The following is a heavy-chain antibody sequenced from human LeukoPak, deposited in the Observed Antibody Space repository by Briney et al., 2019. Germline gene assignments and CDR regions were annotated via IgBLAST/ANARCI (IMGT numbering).Heavy chain of an antibody. CDR2: IWYDGSNK. Sequence: GGSLRLSCAASGFTFSSYGMHWVRQAPGKGLEWVAVIWYDGSNKYYADSVKGRFTISRDNSKNTLYLQMNSLRAEDTAVYYCARAGIVVVPAAIRGRYYYYMDVWGKGTTVTVSS. CDR1: GFTFSSYG. D-gene: IGHD2-2*02. V-gene: IGHV3-33*01. J-gene: IGHJ6*03. CDR3: ARAGIVVVPAAIRGRYYYYMDV.